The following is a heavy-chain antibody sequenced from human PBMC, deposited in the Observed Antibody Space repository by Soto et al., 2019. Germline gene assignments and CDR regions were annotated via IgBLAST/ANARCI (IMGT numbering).Heavy chain of an antibody. CDR1: GFSFSNYA. CDR3: AKDRVLLWFGGDMGAFDI. Sequence: GGSLRLSCAASGFSFSNYAMNWVRQAPGKGLEWVSAISGSGGSTYYADYVKGRFTISRDNSKNTLYLQMNSLRAEDTAVYYCAKDRVLLWFGGDMGAFDIWGQGTMVTVSS. J-gene: IGHJ3*02. V-gene: IGHV3-23*01. CDR2: ISGSGGST. D-gene: IGHD3-10*01.